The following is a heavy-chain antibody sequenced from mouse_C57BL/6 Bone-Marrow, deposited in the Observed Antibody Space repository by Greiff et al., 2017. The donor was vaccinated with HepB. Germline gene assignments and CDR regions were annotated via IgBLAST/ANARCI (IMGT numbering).Heavy chain of an antibody. J-gene: IGHJ3*01. CDR2: IYPGSGST. Sequence: QVHVKQPWAELVKPGASVKMSCKASGYTFTSYWITWVKQRPGQGLEWIGDIYPGSGSTNYNEKFKSKATLTVDTSSSTAYMQLSSLTSEDSAVYYCARGWLRRRTWFAYWGQGTLVTVSA. CDR3: ARGWLRRRTWFAY. D-gene: IGHD2-2*01. V-gene: IGHV1-55*01. CDR1: GYTFTSYW.